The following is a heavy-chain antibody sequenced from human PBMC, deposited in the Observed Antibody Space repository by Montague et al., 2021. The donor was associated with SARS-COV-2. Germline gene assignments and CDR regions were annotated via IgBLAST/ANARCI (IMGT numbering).Heavy chain of an antibody. D-gene: IGHD6-25*01. CDR2: SNHSGGT. J-gene: IGHJ6*03. CDR3: ARGLSGSYSGGWVPVALFDFYHYMDV. Sequence: SETLSLTCAVYGGSFSGYYWSWIRRPPGKGLEWIGESNHSGGTNYNPXLKGRVTISVDTSKNQFSLKLTSVTAADTAVYYCARGLSGSYSGGWVPVALFDFYHYMDVGASGTTVTVSS. CDR1: GGSFSGYY. V-gene: IGHV4-34*01.